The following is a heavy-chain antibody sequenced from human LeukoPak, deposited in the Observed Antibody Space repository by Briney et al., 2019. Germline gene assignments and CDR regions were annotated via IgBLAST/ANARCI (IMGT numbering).Heavy chain of an antibody. J-gene: IGHJ3*02. V-gene: IGHV4-61*02. CDR3: ARAHDDSSGLRLGAFDI. CDR2: IYTSGST. D-gene: IGHD3-22*01. Sequence: SQTLSLTCTVSGVSISSGSYDWSWIRQPAGKGLEWIGRIYTSGSTNYNPSLKSRITISVDTSKNQFSLKLSSVTAADTAVYYCARAHDDSSGLRLGAFDIWGQGTMVTVSS. CDR1: GVSISSGSYD.